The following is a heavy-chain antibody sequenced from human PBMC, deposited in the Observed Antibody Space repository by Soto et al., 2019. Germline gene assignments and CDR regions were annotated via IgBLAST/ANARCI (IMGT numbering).Heavy chain of an antibody. CDR2: ISSRSSYI. CDR1: GFTFSSYS. V-gene: IGHV3-21*01. CDR3: ASVGSRVVDYVWGGYRYPLGDALAF. D-gene: IGHD3-16*02. J-gene: IGHJ3*01. Sequence: EVQLVQSGGGLVKPGGSLRLSCAASGFTFSSYSMNWVRQPPGKGLEWVSSISSRSSYIYYADSVKGRFTISRDNAKITRDLRMRSLGAEDRSGYYCASVGSRVVDYVWGGYRYPLGDALAFWGRGRMVVVSS.